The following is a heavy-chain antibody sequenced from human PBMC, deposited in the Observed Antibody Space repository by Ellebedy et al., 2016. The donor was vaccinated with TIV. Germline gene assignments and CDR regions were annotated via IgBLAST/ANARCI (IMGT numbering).Heavy chain of an antibody. CDR2: IYYSGST. D-gene: IGHD3-16*02. CDR1: GGSISSYY. Sequence: SETLSLTCTVSGGSISSYYWSWIRQPPGKGLEWIGYIYYSGSTNYNPSLKSRVTISVDTSKNQFSLNLSSVTAADTAVYFCARGSYRDTPFDYWGQGTLVTVSS. J-gene: IGHJ4*02. CDR3: ARGSYRDTPFDY. V-gene: IGHV4-59*12.